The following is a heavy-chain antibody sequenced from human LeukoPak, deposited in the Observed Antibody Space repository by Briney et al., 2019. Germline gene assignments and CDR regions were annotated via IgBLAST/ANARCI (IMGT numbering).Heavy chain of an antibody. J-gene: IGHJ4*02. Sequence: ASVKVSCKASGYTFSDNYLHWVRQAPGQGLEWMGWINPNSGGTKYAQNFQGRVTMTRDTSISTAYMELSSLRSDDTAVYYCFRGGTTVTPSGTLGDYWGQGTLVTVSS. CDR2: INPNSGGT. CDR3: FRGGTTVTPSGTLGDY. CDR1: GYTFSDNY. D-gene: IGHD4-17*01. V-gene: IGHV1-2*02.